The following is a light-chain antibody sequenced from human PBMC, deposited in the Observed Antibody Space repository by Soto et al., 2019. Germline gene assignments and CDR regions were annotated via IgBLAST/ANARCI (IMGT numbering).Light chain of an antibody. CDR2: AAS. V-gene: IGKV1-39*01. CDR3: QQYTNTNNPWM. CDR1: QSIASY. J-gene: IGKJ1*01. Sequence: DIQMTQSRYSLSAFVGDGVTITCLASQSIASYLNWYQQKPGKAPKFLIYAASTLQSGVPSRFSGSGSGTEFTLIISGLQPDDSATYYCQQYTNTNNPWMFGQGTKVDIK.